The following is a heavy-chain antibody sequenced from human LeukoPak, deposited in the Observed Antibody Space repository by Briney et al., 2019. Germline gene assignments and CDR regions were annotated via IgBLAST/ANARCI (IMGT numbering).Heavy chain of an antibody. Sequence: SVKVSCKASGGTFSSYAISWVRQAPGQGLEWMGRIIPIFGIANYAHKFQGRVTITANKSTSTAYMELSRLRSEDTAVYSCARERGYSGSYCFDYWGQGTLVTVSS. CDR3: ARERGYSGSYCFDY. CDR1: GGTFSSYA. D-gene: IGHD1-26*01. CDR2: IIPIFGIA. V-gene: IGHV1-69*04. J-gene: IGHJ4*02.